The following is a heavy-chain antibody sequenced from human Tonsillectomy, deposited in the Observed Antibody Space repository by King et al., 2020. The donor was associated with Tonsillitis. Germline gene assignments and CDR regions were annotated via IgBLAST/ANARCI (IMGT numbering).Heavy chain of an antibody. D-gene: IGHD5-18*01. Sequence: VQLVESGGGVVRPGGSLRLSCAASGFTFDDYGMSWVRQAPGKGLEWVSGINWNGGSTGYADSVKGRFTISRDNAKNFLYLQMNSLRAEDTDLYYCARRFVDTAMVTSYYFDYWGQGTLVTVSS. CDR2: INWNGGST. J-gene: IGHJ4*02. CDR1: GFTFDDYG. V-gene: IGHV3-20*04. CDR3: ARRFVDTAMVTSYYFDY.